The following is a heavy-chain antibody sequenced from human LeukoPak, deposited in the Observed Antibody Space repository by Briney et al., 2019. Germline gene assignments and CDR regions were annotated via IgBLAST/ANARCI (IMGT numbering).Heavy chain of an antibody. Sequence: GASVKVSCKASGYTFTGYYMHWVRQAPGQGLEWMGWINPNSGGTNYAQKFQGRVTMTRDTSISTAYMELSRLRSDDTAVYYCARVWVHYGSNSEGAFDIWGQGTMVTVSS. CDR1: GYTFTGYY. CDR2: INPNSGGT. D-gene: IGHD4-23*01. CDR3: ARVWVHYGSNSEGAFDI. J-gene: IGHJ3*02. V-gene: IGHV1-2*02.